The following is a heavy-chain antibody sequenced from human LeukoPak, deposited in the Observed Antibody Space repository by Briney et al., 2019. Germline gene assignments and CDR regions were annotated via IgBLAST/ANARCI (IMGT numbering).Heavy chain of an antibody. CDR1: GGSISSYY. V-gene: IGHV4-59*01. J-gene: IGHJ3*02. CDR2: IYYSGST. Sequence: SETLSLTCTVSGGSISSYYWSWIRQPPGKGLEWIGYIYYSGSTNYNPSLKSRVTISVDTSKNQFSLKLSSVAAADTAVYYCAGVGQGIDDAFDIWGQGTMVAVSS. CDR3: AGVGQGIDDAFDI.